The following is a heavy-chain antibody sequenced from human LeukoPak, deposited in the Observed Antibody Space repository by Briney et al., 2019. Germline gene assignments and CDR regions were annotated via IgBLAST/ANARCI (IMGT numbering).Heavy chain of an antibody. CDR2: ISYDGSNK. CDR1: GFTFSSYA. CDR3: ARDPARYCGGDCYWGYFDY. Sequence: GGSLRLSCAASGFTFSSYAMHWVRQAPGKGLEWVAVISYDGSNKYYADSVKGRFTISRDNSKNTLYLLMNSLRAEDTAVYYCARDPARYCGGDCYWGYFDYWGQGTLVTVSS. J-gene: IGHJ4*02. V-gene: IGHV3-30-3*01. D-gene: IGHD2-21*02.